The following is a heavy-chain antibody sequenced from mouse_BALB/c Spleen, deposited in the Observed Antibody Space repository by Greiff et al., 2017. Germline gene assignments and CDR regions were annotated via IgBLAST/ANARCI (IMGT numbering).Heavy chain of an antibody. CDR2: IWGDGST. CDR1: GFSLTGYG. J-gene: IGHJ4*01. V-gene: IGHV2-6-7*01. Sequence: QVQLKESGPGLVAPSQSLSITCTVSGFSLTGYGVNWVRQPPGKGLEWLGMIWGDGSTDYNSALKSRLSISKDNSKSQVFLKMNSLQTDDTARYYCAREDGKGAMDYWGQGTSVTVSS. D-gene: IGHD2-1*01. CDR3: AREDGKGAMDY.